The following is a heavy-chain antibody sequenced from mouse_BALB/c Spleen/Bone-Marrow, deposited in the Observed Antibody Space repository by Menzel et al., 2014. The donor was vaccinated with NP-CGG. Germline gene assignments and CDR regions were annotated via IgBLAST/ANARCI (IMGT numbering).Heavy chain of an antibody. J-gene: IGHJ2*01. CDR3: ARDMGGLLFDS. V-gene: IGHV7-3*02. CDR2: IRNKAYGYTT. CDR1: GFTFTDYY. Sequence: EVKLVDSGGGLVQPGGSLRLSCAPSGFTFTDYYMNWVRQPPGKALEWLAFIRNKAYGYTTEYSASVKGRFTISRDNSQNILYLQMNTLRAEDSATYYCARDMGGLLFDSWGQGTTLSVSS. D-gene: IGHD1-1*01.